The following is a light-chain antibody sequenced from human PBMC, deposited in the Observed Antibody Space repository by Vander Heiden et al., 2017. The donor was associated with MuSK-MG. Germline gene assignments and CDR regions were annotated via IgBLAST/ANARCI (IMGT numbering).Light chain of an antibody. J-gene: IGLJ2*01. V-gene: IGLV2-11*01. CDR2: AVS. CDR3: CSYAGNSVV. CDR1: SSDVGGYNY. Sequence: SALTQPRPLSGHPGQSVTISCTGTSSDVGGYNYVSWHQQHPGNAPNLMVYAVSERPSGVRDRFSGSKSGTTASLTILGLQAEAEADYFCCSYAGNSVVFGGGTKLTVL.